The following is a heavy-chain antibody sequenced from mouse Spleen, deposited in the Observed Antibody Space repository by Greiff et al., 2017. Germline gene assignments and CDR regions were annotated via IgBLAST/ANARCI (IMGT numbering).Heavy chain of an antibody. D-gene: IGHD2-4*01. CDR2: IWGDGST. Sequence: VQVVESGPGLVAPSQSLSITCTVSGFSLTGYGVNWVRQPPGKGLEWLGMIWGDGSTDYNSALKSRLSISKDNSKSQVFLKMNSLQTDDTARYYCASFYYDYDGYAMDYWGQGTSVTVSS. J-gene: IGHJ4*01. CDR3: ASFYYDYDGYAMDY. V-gene: IGHV2-6-7*01. CDR1: GFSLTGYG.